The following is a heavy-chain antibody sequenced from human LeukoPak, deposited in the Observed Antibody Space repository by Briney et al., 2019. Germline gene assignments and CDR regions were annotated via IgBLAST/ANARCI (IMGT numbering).Heavy chain of an antibody. V-gene: IGHV3-53*01. D-gene: IGHD2-2*01. CDR1: GFTVSSNY. CDR3: ARKYCSTTSCLFDN. Sequence: PGGSLRLSCAASGFTVSSNYMSWVRQAPGKGLEWVSLIYSVGSTYYADSVKGRFTISRDNAKNSLYLQMNSLRAEDTAVYYCARKYCSTTSCLFDNWGQGTLVTVSS. J-gene: IGHJ4*02. CDR2: IYSVGST.